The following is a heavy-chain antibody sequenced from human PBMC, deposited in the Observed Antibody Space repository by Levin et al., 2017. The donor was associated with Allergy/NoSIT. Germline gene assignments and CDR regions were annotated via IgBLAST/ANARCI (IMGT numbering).Heavy chain of an antibody. CDR3: ATGLSAFFDY. J-gene: IGHJ4*02. D-gene: IGHD3-16*02. CDR2: VKNKADGGAA. CDR1: GFTFSNAW. V-gene: IGHV3-15*01. Sequence: GESLKISCAASGFTFSNAWMSWVRQAPGKGLEWVGRVKNKADGGAADCAAVVKGRFTISRDDSKNTLYLQMNSLKTEDTAVYYCATGLSAFFDYWGQGILVTVSS.